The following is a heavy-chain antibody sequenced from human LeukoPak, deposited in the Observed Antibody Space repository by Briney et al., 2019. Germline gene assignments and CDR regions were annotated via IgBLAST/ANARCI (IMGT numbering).Heavy chain of an antibody. CDR1: GFTFSIYA. D-gene: IGHD3-22*01. J-gene: IGHJ4*02. Sequence: GGSLRLSCAASGFTFSIYAMSGVRQAPGKGLEGGSAISGSGGSTYYADSVKGRFTISRDNAKNTLYLQMNSLSAEDTAVYYCAKATFYDSSGYYFAYWGQGTLVTVSS. CDR2: ISGSGGST. V-gene: IGHV3-23*01. CDR3: AKATFYDSSGYYFAY.